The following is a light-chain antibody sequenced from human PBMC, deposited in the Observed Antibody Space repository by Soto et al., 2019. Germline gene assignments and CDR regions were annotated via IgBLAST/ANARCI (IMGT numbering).Light chain of an antibody. CDR2: GAS. CDR3: LQDYIYPWT. J-gene: IGKJ1*01. CDR1: QSVSSSY. Sequence: EIVLTQSPDTLSLSPGERATLSCRASQSVSSSYLAWYQQKPGQAPRLLIYGASSRATGIPDRFSGSGSGTDFTLTISRLEPEDFATYHCLQDYIYPWTFGQGTKVDIK. V-gene: IGKV3-20*01.